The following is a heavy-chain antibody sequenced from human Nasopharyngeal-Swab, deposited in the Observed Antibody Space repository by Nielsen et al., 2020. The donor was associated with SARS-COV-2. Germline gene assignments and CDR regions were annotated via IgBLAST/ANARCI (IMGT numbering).Heavy chain of an antibody. CDR3: SRGLASLGYCSGGSCLLYYYYGMDV. V-gene: IGHV3-13*01. J-gene: IGHJ6*02. Sequence: GESLKISCAASGFTFSTYDMHWVRQGTGKGLEWVSGIGTAGDTYSAGSVKGRFTISRENAKNSLYLQMNSLRAGDTAVYYCSRGLASLGYCSGGSCLLYYYYGMDVWGQGTTVTVSS. CDR2: IGTAGDT. CDR1: GFTFSTYD. D-gene: IGHD2-15*01.